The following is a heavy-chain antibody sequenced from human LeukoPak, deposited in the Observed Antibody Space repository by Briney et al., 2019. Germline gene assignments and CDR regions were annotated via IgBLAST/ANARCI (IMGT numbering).Heavy chain of an antibody. V-gene: IGHV3-66*01. CDR2: IYSGGST. CDR1: GFTVSSNY. J-gene: IGHJ4*02. Sequence: PGGSLRLSCAASGFTVSSNYMSWVRQAPGKGLAWVSVIYSGGSTYYADSVKGRFTISRDNSKNTLYLQMNRLRAEDTAVYYCARTYGGGSFDYWGQGTLVTVYS. CDR3: ARTYGGGSFDY. D-gene: IGHD4-23*01.